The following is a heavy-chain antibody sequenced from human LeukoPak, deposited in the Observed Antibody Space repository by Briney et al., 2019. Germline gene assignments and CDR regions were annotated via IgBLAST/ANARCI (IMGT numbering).Heavy chain of an antibody. CDR3: AGVKGYSDGLG. CDR2: IKQDGSEK. J-gene: IGHJ4*02. V-gene: IGHV3-7*01. D-gene: IGHD5-18*01. Sequence: GGSLRLSCAASGFTFSSYWMSWLRQAPGKGLEWVANIKQDGSEKYYVDSVKGRFTISRDNAKNSLYLQMNSLRAEDTAVYYCAGVKGYSDGLGWGQGTLVTVAS. CDR1: GFTFSSYW.